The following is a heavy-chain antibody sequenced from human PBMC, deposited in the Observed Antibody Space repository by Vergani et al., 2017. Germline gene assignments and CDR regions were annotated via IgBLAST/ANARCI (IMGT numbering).Heavy chain of an antibody. Sequence: QVQLQQWGAGLLKPSETLSLTCAVYGGSFSGYYWSWIRQPPGKGLEWIGEINHSGSTNYNPSPKSRVTISVDTSKNQFSLKLSSVTAADTAVYYCAREKTDYYDSSGYRYGYFDLWGRGTLVTVSS. V-gene: IGHV4-34*01. CDR2: INHSGST. CDR1: GGSFSGYY. J-gene: IGHJ2*01. CDR3: AREKTDYYDSSGYRYGYFDL. D-gene: IGHD3-22*01.